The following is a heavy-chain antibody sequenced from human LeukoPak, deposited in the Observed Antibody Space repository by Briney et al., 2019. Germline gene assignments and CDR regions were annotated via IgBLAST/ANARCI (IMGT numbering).Heavy chain of an antibody. CDR2: IWNDGNNK. CDR3: ARDFPDILTGYYYYGMDV. Sequence: GKSLRLSCTASGFVFRNNAMHWVRQAPGRGLEWVADIWNDGNNKYYADSVKGRFTISRDNSKNTLYPQMNSLRAEDTAVYYCARDFPDILTGYYYYGMDVWGQGTTVTVSS. J-gene: IGHJ6*02. V-gene: IGHV3-33*01. CDR1: GFVFRNNA. D-gene: IGHD3-9*01.